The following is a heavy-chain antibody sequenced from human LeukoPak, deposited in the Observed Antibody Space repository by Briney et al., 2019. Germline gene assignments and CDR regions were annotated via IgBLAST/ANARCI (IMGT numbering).Heavy chain of an antibody. CDR2: VYRSGST. CDR1: NYSISNSLY. D-gene: IGHD4-17*01. J-gene: IGHJ6*03. V-gene: IGHV4-38-2*02. Sequence: SETLSLTCSGSNYSISNSLYWGWLRQPPGKGLEWIGSVYRSGSTFYNPSLKSRVTISLDTSKNQFSLKLSSVTAADTAVYFCARGTYGYYMDVWGKGTTVTVSS. CDR3: ARGTYGYYMDV.